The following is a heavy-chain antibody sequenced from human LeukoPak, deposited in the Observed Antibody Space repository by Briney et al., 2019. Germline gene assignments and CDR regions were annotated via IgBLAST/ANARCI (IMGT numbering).Heavy chain of an antibody. J-gene: IGHJ4*02. V-gene: IGHV3-23*01. CDR2: VRGSGSDT. CDR3: AKTSRVNSAYDSPFDY. Sequence: GGSLRLSCAASGFTFSTYAMSWVRQAPGKGLEWVSAVRGSGSDTYYADSVKGRFTIPRDNSKNTLHLQMNSLRAEDTAIYYCAKTSRVNSAYDSPFDYWGQGTLVTVSS. D-gene: IGHD5-12*01. CDR1: GFTFSTYA.